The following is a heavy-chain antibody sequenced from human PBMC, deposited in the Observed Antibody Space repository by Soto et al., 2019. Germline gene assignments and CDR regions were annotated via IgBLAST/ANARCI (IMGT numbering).Heavy chain of an antibody. J-gene: IGHJ6*03. CDR1: GYTFTSYY. D-gene: IGHD4-17*01. Sequence: ASVKVSCKASGYTFTSYYMHWVRQAPGQGLEWMGIINPSGGSTSYAQKFQGRVTMTRDTSISTAYMELSSLRSEDTAVYYCARGQYGDYYYYYMDVWGKGTTVTVSS. CDR3: ARGQYGDYYYYYMDV. V-gene: IGHV1-46*01. CDR2: INPSGGST.